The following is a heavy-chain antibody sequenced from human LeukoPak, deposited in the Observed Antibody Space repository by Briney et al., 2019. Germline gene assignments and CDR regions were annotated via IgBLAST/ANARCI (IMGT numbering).Heavy chain of an antibody. D-gene: IGHD4/OR15-4a*01. J-gene: IGHJ4*02. CDR2: IRYDGSNK. CDR3: ARRAGAYSHPYDY. V-gene: IGHV3-33*08. Sequence: HPGGSLRLSCAASGFTFSSFAMNWVRQAPGKGLEWVAFIRYDGSNKYYADSVKGRFTISRDNSKNTLYLQMNSLRAEDTAVYYCARRAGAYSHPYDYWGQGTLATVSS. CDR1: GFTFSSFA.